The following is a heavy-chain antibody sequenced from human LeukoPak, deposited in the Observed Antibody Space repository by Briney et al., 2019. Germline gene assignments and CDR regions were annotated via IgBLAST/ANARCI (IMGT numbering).Heavy chain of an antibody. D-gene: IGHD3-3*01. CDR2: INLSGGTT. Sequence: XVRQAPXXXXXXMGIINLSGGTTSYAQKFQGRVTMTRDTSTSTVYMELSSLRSEDTAVYYCARGDDFWSGYSASFDYWGQGTLVTVSS. CDR3: ARGDDFWSGYSASFDY. V-gene: IGHV1-46*01. J-gene: IGHJ4*02.